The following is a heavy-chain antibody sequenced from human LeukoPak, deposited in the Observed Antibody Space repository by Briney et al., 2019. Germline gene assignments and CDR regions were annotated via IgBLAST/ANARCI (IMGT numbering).Heavy chain of an antibody. CDR3: ASDLIIAVDSNWFDP. V-gene: IGHV1-8*01. Sequence: ASVKVSCKASGYTFTSYDINWVRQATGQGLEWMGWMNPNSGNTGYVQKFQGRVTMTRNTSISTAYMELRSLRSDDTAVYYCASDLIIAVDSNWFDPWGQGTLVTVSS. D-gene: IGHD6-19*01. J-gene: IGHJ5*02. CDR2: MNPNSGNT. CDR1: GYTFTSYD.